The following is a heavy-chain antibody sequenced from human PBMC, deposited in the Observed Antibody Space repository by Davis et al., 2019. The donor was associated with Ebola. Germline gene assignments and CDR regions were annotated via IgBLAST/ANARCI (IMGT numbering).Heavy chain of an antibody. CDR2: IYHSGIT. D-gene: IGHD3-3*01. J-gene: IGHJ6*04. CDR1: GYSINRGFT. V-gene: IGHV4-38-2*02. Sequence: MPGGSLRLSCTVSGYSINRGFTWGWIRPPPGKGLEWIGSIYHSGITNYSPSLKSRVTISADTSKNHFYPGLRSVTAADTAVYYCARSGLSFGVVKYHYGMDVWGKGTTVTVSS. CDR3: ARSGLSFGVVKYHYGMDV.